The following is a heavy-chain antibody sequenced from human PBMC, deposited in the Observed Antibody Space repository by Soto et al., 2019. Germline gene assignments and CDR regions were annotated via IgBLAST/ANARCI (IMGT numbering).Heavy chain of an antibody. CDR3: ARVGIAAAGTKNYYYYYGMDV. CDR2: IYTSGST. D-gene: IGHD6-13*01. CDR1: VGSISSYY. V-gene: IGHV4-4*07. J-gene: IGHJ6*01. Sequence: SEILCITWTISVGSISSYYWIVIRQPAGRGLELIGRIYTSGSTNYNPSLKSRVTMSVDTSKNQFSLKLSSVTAADTAVYYCARVGIAAAGTKNYYYYYGMDVWEQGTTVTVSS.